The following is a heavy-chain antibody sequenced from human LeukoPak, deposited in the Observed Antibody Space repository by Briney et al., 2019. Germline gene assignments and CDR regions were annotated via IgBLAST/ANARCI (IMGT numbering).Heavy chain of an antibody. Sequence: NTSETLSLTCTVSGGSISSSSYYWSWIRQPPGKGLEWIGEINHSGSTNYNPSLKSRVTISVDTSKNQFSLKLSSVTAADTAVYYCARDFGYYYDSTDPGVFDYWGQGTLVTVSS. V-gene: IGHV4-39*07. J-gene: IGHJ4*02. CDR1: GGSISSSSYY. D-gene: IGHD3-22*01. CDR2: INHSGST. CDR3: ARDFGYYYDSTDPGVFDY.